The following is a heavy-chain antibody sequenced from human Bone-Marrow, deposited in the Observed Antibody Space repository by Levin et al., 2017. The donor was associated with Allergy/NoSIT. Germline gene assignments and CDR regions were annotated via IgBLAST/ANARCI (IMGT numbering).Heavy chain of an antibody. J-gene: IGHJ4*02. Sequence: GGSLRLSCAVSGISFSHYAMTWVRQAPGKGLEWVSAISGGGGVTYYADSVKGRFTMSRDNFENTVYLQMSSLRAEDTAVYYCASDFWSAYNEYYFGYWGQGAQVTVSS. CDR1: GISFSHYA. D-gene: IGHD3-3*01. CDR3: ASDFWSAYNEYYFGY. CDR2: ISGGGGVT. V-gene: IGHV3-23*01.